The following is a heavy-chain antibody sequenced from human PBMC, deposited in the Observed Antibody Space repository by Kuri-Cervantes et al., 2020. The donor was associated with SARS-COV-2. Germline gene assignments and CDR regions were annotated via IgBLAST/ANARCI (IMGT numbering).Heavy chain of an antibody. D-gene: IGHD3-10*01. Sequence: GESLKISCTASGFIFSSHSMNWVRQAPGKGLEWVANIKPDGSEKNYVDSVKGRFTISRDNAKNSLYLQTNSPRVEDTAVYYCAKSGRQYDVWGQGTMVTVSS. V-gene: IGHV3-7*01. CDR1: GFIFSSHS. J-gene: IGHJ3*01. CDR2: IKPDGSEK. CDR3: AKSGRQYDV.